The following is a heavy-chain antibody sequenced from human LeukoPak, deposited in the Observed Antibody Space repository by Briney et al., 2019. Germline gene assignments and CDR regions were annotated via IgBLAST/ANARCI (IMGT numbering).Heavy chain of an antibody. D-gene: IGHD1-26*01. Sequence: ASVKVSCKXSGYTFADYFIHWVRQAPGQGLEWMGRINPNTGGAEYAPKFQGWVTMTRDTSISTAYVEVNRLISDDTAVYYCARDLTSTSNWEFDYWGQGTLVIVSS. CDR1: GYTFADYF. J-gene: IGHJ4*02. V-gene: IGHV1-2*04. CDR3: ARDLTSTSNWEFDY. CDR2: INPNTGGA.